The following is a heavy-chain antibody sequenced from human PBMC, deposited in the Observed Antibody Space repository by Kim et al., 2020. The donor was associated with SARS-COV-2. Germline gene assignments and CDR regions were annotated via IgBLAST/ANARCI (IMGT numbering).Heavy chain of an antibody. CDR1: GFTFTNYW. CDR2: VGGDGGSR. J-gene: IGHJ5*01. CDR3: TSIFES. Sequence: GGSLRLSCAASGFTFTNYWIHWVRQIPGKGPVWVSSVGGDGGSRYYADSVKGRFTTSRDKANNMVYLQMNSLKVDDTDIDYCTSIFESCGQGALFTGSS. V-gene: IGHV3-74*01.